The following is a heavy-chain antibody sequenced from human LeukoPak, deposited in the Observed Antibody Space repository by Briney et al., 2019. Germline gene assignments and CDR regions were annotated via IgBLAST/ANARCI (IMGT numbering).Heavy chain of an antibody. D-gene: IGHD3-22*01. J-gene: IGHJ3*02. V-gene: IGHV1-69*10. CDR2: XIPILGIA. CDR3: ARGADSSGYYYEYAFDI. CDR1: GGTFSSYA. Sequence: SVKVSCKASGGTFSSYAIXXVRQAPGXXXXXXXXXIPILGIANYAQKFQGRVTITADKSTSTAYMELSSLRSEDTAVYYCARGADSSGYYYEYAFDIWGQGTMVTVSS.